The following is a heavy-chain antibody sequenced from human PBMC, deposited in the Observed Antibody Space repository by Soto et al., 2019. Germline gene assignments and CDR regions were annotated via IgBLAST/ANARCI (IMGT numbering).Heavy chain of an antibody. CDR1: GCSISSYY. D-gene: IGHD6-13*01. CDR2: IYYSGST. Sequence: SETLSLTCAVSGCSISSYYWSWIRQPPGKGLEWIGYIYYSGSTNYNPSLKGRVTISVDTSKNQFSLKLSSVTAADTAVYYCARVAGSYSSPLGWFDPWGQGTLVPVSS. CDR3: ARVAGSYSSPLGWFDP. V-gene: IGHV4-59*01. J-gene: IGHJ5*02.